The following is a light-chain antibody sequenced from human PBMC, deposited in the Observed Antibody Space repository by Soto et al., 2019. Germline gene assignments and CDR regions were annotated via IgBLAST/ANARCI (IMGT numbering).Light chain of an antibody. Sequence: DIQMTQSPSSLSASVRDRVTITCRASQSISTYLIWYQQKPGKAPKLLIYAASSLHSGVPSRFSGSGSGTDFTLTISSLQPEDFATFYCQQSYSSWTFGQGTKVDIK. CDR3: QQSYSSWT. CDR2: AAS. J-gene: IGKJ1*01. V-gene: IGKV1-39*01. CDR1: QSISTY.